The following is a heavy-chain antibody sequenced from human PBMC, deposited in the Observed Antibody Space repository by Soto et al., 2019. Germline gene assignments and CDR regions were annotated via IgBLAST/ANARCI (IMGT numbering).Heavy chain of an antibody. CDR2: INGGGSSA. CDR1: GFSFSIFW. CDR3: TRVGGYSGYDPFDY. V-gene: IGHV3-74*01. D-gene: IGHD5-12*01. Sequence: EVQLVESGGDLVQPGGSLRLSCAASGFSFSIFWMHWVRQAPGKGLVWVSSINGGGSSADYADSVKGRFTFSRNNAKNTVYLQMSSLRAEDTAVYYCTRVGGYSGYDPFDYWGQGTVVSVSS. J-gene: IGHJ4*02.